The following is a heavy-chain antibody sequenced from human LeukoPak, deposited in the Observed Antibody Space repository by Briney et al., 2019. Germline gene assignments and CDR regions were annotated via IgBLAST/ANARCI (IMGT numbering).Heavy chain of an antibody. Sequence: PGGSLRLSCATSGFNFRSYWMSWVRQAPGKGLEWVANIKQDGSEKNYVDSVKGRFTISRDNAKNSLYLQMNSLRAEDTAVYYCARRRDGFDYWGQGTLVTVSS. CDR2: IKQDGSEK. V-gene: IGHV3-7*01. CDR1: GFNFRSYW. CDR3: ARRRDGFDY. D-gene: IGHD5-24*01. J-gene: IGHJ4*02.